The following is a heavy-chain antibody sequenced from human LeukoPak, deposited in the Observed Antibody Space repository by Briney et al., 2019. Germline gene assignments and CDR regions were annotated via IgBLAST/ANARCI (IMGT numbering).Heavy chain of an antibody. Sequence: ASVKVSCKASGYTFTSYDINWVRQATGQGLEWMGWMNPNSGNTGYAQKFQGRVTMTRNTSISTAYMELSSLRSEDTAVYYCARGSEYRLRNWFDPWGQGTLVTVSS. CDR2: MNPNSGNT. CDR3: ARGSEYRLRNWFDP. J-gene: IGHJ5*02. D-gene: IGHD2-2*01. CDR1: GYTFTSYD. V-gene: IGHV1-8*01.